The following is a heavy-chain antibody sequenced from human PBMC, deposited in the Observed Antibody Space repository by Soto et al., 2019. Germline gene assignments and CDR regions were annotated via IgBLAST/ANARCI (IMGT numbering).Heavy chain of an antibody. D-gene: IGHD3-10*01. CDR3: TTVYGSG. CDR1: GFTFSNAW. CDR2: IKSKTDSGKT. Sequence: EVQLVESGGGLVKPGGSPRLSCAASGFTFSNAWMNWVRQAPGKGLEWVGRIKSKTDSGKTDYAAPVKGRFTISRDDSKNTLYLQMNSLKTEDTAVYYCTTVYGSGWGQGTLVTVSS. V-gene: IGHV3-15*07. J-gene: IGHJ4*02.